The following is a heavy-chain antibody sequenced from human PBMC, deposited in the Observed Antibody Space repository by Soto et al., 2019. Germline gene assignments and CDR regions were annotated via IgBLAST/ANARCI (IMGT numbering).Heavy chain of an antibody. CDR1: GGSISSGDYY. Sequence: PSETLSLTCTVSGGSISSGDYYWSWIRQPPGKGMEWIGYIYYSGSTYYNPSLKSRVTISVDTSKNQFSLKLSSVTAADTAVYYCARAKQDTYVEGTHWFDPWGQGTLVTVSS. CDR2: IYYSGST. D-gene: IGHD1-1*01. V-gene: IGHV4-30-4*01. CDR3: ARAKQDTYVEGTHWFDP. J-gene: IGHJ5*02.